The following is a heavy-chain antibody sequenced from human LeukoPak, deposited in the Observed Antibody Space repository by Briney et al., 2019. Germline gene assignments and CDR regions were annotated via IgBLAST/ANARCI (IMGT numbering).Heavy chain of an antibody. CDR2: LNPDSGPT. CDR3: ATSSHYSPMEY. J-gene: IGHJ4*02. Sequence: ASVKVSCKTSGYTLTGYYMHWVRPAPGRGLEWLAWLNPDSGPTTFAPKFQDRVTMTSDTSISTAYMELSSLRSEHPAVSSCATSSHYSPMEYWGQGTLVTVSS. CDR1: GYTLTGYY. D-gene: IGHD2-21*01. V-gene: IGHV1-2*02.